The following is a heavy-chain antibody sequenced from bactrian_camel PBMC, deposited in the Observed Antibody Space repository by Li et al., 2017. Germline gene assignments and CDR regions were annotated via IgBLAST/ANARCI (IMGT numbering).Heavy chain of an antibody. J-gene: IGHJ6*01. CDR3: AAGDCGVDDIRALALVGGYKS. CDR1: ANTASRC. Sequence: DVQLVESGGGLVQAGEPLTLSCHSSANTASRCWAWFRQAPGKEREAVATIDGGKSLTLVAASVKGRFTISRDAAANTLNLQMNDLKPEDTAMYYCAAGDCGVDDIRALALVGGYKSWGRGTQVTVS. CDR2: IDGGKSLT. V-gene: IGHV3S40*01. D-gene: IGHD6*01.